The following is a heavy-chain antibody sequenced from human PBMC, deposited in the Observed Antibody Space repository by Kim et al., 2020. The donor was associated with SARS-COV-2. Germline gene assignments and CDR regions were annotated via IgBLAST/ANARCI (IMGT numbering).Heavy chain of an antibody. CDR2: MYSGGST. CDR3: ASISVAGLRHFDY. V-gene: IGHV3-53*01. CDR1: GFTVSSNY. J-gene: IGHJ4*02. D-gene: IGHD2-15*01. Sequence: GESLRLSCAASGFTVSSNYMSWGRQAPGKGLEWVSVMYSGGSTYNADSVNGRFTISKDNAKNKLYLKMNILRAEDTAVYYCASISVAGLRHFDYWGQGTLVTVSS.